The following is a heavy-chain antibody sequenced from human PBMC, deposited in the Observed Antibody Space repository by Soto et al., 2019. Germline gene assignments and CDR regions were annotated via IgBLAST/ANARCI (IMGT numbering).Heavy chain of an antibody. CDR1: GGSISSYY. D-gene: IGHD4-17*01. J-gene: IGHJ4*02. V-gene: IGHV4-59*01. CDR2: IYYSGST. Sequence: QVQLQESGPGLVKPSETLSLTCTVSGGSISSYYWSWIRQPPGKGLEWIGYIYYSGSTNYNPSLNSLLTLSADTSKNHFSLKLSAVTAADTAVYYCARAYGVGAGDYWGQGTLVTVSS. CDR3: ARAYGVGAGDY.